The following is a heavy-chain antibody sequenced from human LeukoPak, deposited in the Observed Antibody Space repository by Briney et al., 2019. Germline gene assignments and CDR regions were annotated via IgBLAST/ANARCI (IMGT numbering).Heavy chain of an antibody. CDR3: ARGPYSYDSSGAFDI. CDR1: GGSFSGYY. D-gene: IGHD3-22*01. CDR2: FYNSGTT. Sequence: SETLSLTCAVYGGSFSGYYWSWIRQTPGKGLEWIGSFYNSGTTYYTPSLKSRVTISVDTSKSQFSLKLTSVTAADTAVYFCARGPYSYDSSGAFDIWGQGTMVTVSS. V-gene: IGHV4-34*01. J-gene: IGHJ3*02.